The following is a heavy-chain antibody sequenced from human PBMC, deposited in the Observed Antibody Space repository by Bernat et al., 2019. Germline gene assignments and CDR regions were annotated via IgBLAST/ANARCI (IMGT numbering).Heavy chain of an antibody. Sequence: EVQLVETGGGLIQPGGSLRLSCAASGFTVSSNYMSWVRQAPGKGLEWVSVIYSGGSTYYADSVKGRFTISRDNSKNTLYLQMNSLRAEDMAVYYCARTYHAGYGMDVWGQGTTVTVSS. CDR1: GFTVSSNY. J-gene: IGHJ6*02. CDR3: ARTYHAGYGMDV. D-gene: IGHD2-2*01. V-gene: IGHV3-53*02. CDR2: IYSGGST.